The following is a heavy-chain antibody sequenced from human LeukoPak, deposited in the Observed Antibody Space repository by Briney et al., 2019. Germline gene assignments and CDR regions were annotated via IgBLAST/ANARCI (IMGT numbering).Heavy chain of an antibody. CDR2: IYYSGST. CDR3: ARPSGYYDSSGYPPFDY. J-gene: IGHJ4*02. Sequence: SETLSLTCTVSGGSISSYYWSWIRQPPGKGLEWIGYIYYSGSTNYNPSLKSRVTISVDTSKNQFSLKLSSVTAADTAVYYCARPSGYYDSSGYPPFDYWGQGTLVTVSS. V-gene: IGHV4-59*08. D-gene: IGHD3-22*01. CDR1: GGSISSYY.